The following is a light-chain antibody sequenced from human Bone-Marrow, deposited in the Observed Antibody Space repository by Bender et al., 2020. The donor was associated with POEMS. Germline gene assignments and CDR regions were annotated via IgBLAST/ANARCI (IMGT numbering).Light chain of an antibody. Sequence: QSALTQPASVSGSPGQSITISCTGTSSDVGNYKLVSWFRQYPGKAPKLMIYEDTKRPSGVSSRFSGSKSGNTASLTISGLQAEDEADYYCVAWDDTLNGWVFGGGTKLTVL. CDR3: VAWDDTLNGWV. CDR1: SSDVGNYKL. V-gene: IGLV2-23*01. J-gene: IGLJ2*01. CDR2: EDT.